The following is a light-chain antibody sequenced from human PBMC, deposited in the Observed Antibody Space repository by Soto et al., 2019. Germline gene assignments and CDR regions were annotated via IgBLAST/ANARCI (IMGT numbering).Light chain of an antibody. CDR1: QDIRNE. V-gene: IGKV1-17*01. CDR3: LQHNSCPLT. Sequence: DIQMTQSPSSLSASVGDRVTITCRASQDIRNELGWYQQKPGKAPKRLIYAASSLPSGVPSRFSGRGSETEFTLTISSLQPEDFATYYCLQHNSCPLTFGQGTRLEIK. CDR2: AAS. J-gene: IGKJ5*01.